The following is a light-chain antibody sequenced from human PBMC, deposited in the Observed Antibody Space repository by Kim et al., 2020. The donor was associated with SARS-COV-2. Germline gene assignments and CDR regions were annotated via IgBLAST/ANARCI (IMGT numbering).Light chain of an antibody. CDR1: QSISNN. CDR3: KHYSYRPPWT. CDR2: GAA. Sequence: SPGERATLSCRARQSISNNLVWYQQKPGQAPRLRVYGAATRATGIPTRFSGSGSGTEFTLTISSLQSEDFAVYYCKHYSYRPPWTFGQGTKVDIK. J-gene: IGKJ1*01. V-gene: IGKV3-15*01.